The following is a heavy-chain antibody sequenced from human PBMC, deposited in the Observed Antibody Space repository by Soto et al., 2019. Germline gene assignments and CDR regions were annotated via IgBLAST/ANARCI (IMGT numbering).Heavy chain of an antibody. V-gene: IGHV1-8*01. CDR2: MHPNSGNT. J-gene: IGHJ4*02. D-gene: IGHD1-26*01. CDR3: ARGLSYRQD. CDR1: GYTFTSYD. Sequence: QVQLVQSGAEVKKPGASVKVSCKASGYTFTSYDIYWVRQATGQGLEWMGWMHPNSGNTGYAQKFQGRVTMTRNTSITTANMELSSLTSEDTAVYYCARGLSYRQDWGQGTLVNVS.